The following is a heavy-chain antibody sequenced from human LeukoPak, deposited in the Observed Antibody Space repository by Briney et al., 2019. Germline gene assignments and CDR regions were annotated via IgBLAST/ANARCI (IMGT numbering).Heavy chain of an antibody. CDR1: ASTFGSFG. J-gene: IGHJ4*02. V-gene: IGHV3-23*01. Sequence: GGSLGLSCAASASTFGSFGMSWVRQAPGKGLEWVSAISDTGGSTFYADSVKGRFTISRDNSKNTLYLQMNSLRAEDTAVYYCAKGRIQSYMAPEYWGQGTLVTVSS. D-gene: IGHD5-18*01. CDR3: AKGRIQSYMAPEY. CDR2: ISDTGGST.